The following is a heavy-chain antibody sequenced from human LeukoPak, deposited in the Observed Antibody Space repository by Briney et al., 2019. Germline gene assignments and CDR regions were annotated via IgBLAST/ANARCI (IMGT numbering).Heavy chain of an antibody. CDR1: GGSISSSSYY. CDR2: IYYSGNT. CDR3: ARDSRDSSNYRTDDAFDI. J-gene: IGHJ3*02. V-gene: IGHV4-39*07. D-gene: IGHD6-13*01. Sequence: PSETLSLTCTVSGGSISSSSYYWGWIRQPPGKGLEWIGSIYYSGNTYYNPSLKSRVTISVDTSKNQFSLKLSSVTAADTAVYYCARDSRDSSNYRTDDAFDIWGQGTMVTVSS.